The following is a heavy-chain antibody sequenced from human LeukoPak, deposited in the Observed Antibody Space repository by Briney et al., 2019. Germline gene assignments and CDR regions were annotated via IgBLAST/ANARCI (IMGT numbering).Heavy chain of an antibody. CDR3: ARPNFYSGSYYFDY. Sequence: GESLKISCKASGYSFTNYWIGWVRQMPGKGLEWMGIIYPGDSDTRYSPSFQGQVTISADKSISTAYLQWSSLKASDTAMYYCARPNFYSGSYYFDYWGQGTLVTVSS. J-gene: IGHJ4*02. D-gene: IGHD1-26*01. CDR1: GYSFTNYW. V-gene: IGHV5-51*01. CDR2: IYPGDSDT.